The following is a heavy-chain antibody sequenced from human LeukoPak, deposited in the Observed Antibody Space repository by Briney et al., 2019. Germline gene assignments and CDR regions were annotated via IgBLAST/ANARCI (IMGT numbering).Heavy chain of an antibody. Sequence: GGSLRLSCEASGFTFSNYWMTWVRQAPGKGLEYVANIKKDGSEEYYVDSVKGRFTVSRDNAKNSLYLQISSLRAEDTAVYYCAAEDYCSGGSCSTYGMDVWGQGTTVTVSS. D-gene: IGHD2-15*01. CDR1: GFTFSNYW. J-gene: IGHJ6*02. CDR2: IKKDGSEE. CDR3: AAEDYCSGGSCSTYGMDV. V-gene: IGHV3-7*05.